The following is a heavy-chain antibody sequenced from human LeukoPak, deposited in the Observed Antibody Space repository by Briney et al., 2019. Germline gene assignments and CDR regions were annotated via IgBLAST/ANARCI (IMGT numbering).Heavy chain of an antibody. D-gene: IGHD3-10*01. CDR2: LNDSGST. Sequence: PSATLSLTCAVSGGSLSGYYWSWIRQSPEKGLEWIGELNDSGSTSYNPALKSRVTLSSDTSNNQFSLKLSSVTAADTAVYFCARGPQGRTGYYGLGSQPDWFDPWGQGTLVTDSS. CDR1: GGSLSGYY. J-gene: IGHJ5*02. CDR3: ARGPQGRTGYYGLGSQPDWFDP. V-gene: IGHV4-34*01.